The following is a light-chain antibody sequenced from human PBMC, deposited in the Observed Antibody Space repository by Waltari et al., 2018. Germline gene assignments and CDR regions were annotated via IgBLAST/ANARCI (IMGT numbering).Light chain of an antibody. V-gene: IGKV3-20*01. J-gene: IGKJ1*01. CDR2: AES. CDR1: QRIGKY. CDR3: QNHERFPAT. Sequence: IVLKQSPGTLSLSPGERATLSCRASQRIGKYLVWYQQKPGQAPRLLIYAESSRATGVPDRFSGIGSGTDFNLNSSRLEPEDFAVYYCQNHERFPATFGQGTKVEIK.